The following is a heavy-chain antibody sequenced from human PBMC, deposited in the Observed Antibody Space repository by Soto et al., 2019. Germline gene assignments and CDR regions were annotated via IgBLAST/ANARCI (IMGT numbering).Heavy chain of an antibody. D-gene: IGHD3-9*01. CDR2: ISTHNGDT. J-gene: IGHJ6*02. CDR3: ARGYDILTGLAYYYGMDV. Sequence: VASLKVSCKISGYTFTSDGISWVRQAPGQGLEWVGWISTHNGDTNFAQKFQGRVTLTTGTSTNTAYMDLRSLTSDDTAVYYCARGYDILTGLAYYYGMDVWGQGTTVTVSS. V-gene: IGHV1-18*01. CDR1: GYTFTSDG.